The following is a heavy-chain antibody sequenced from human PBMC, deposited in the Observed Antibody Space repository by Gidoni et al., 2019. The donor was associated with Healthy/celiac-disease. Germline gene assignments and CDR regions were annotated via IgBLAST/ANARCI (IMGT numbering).Heavy chain of an antibody. J-gene: IGHJ6*03. D-gene: IGHD2-2*01. CDR3: ARAPRGGCSSTSCYYYYMDV. Sequence: QLQLQESGSGLVKPSQTLSLTCAVSGGSISRGGYAWRWIRQPPGKGLEWLGYIYHSGSTYYNPSLKSRVTISVDRSKNQFSLKLSSVTAADTAVYYCARAPRGGCSSTSCYYYYMDVWGKGTTVTVSS. CDR1: GGSISRGGYA. V-gene: IGHV4-30-2*01. CDR2: IYHSGST.